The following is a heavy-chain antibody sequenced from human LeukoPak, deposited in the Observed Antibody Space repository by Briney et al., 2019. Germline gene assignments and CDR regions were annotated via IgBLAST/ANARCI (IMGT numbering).Heavy chain of an antibody. CDR2: INNNGDSP. D-gene: IGHD6-6*01. J-gene: IGHJ4*02. V-gene: IGHV3-64*01. CDR3: ARDGGYSSACFDN. CDR1: GFTFNRFA. Sequence: GGSLRLSCVASGFTFNRFAMHWVRQAPGKGLEYVSAINNNGDSPYYAMSVKVRFTISRDNSKNTVYVQMGSLTTEDMAVYYCARDGGYSSACFDNWGQGTLVTVSS.